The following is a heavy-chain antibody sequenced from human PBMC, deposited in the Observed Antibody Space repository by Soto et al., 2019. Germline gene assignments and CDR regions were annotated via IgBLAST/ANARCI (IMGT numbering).Heavy chain of an antibody. Sequence: ASETLSLTCTVSGGSISSGDYYWSWIRQPPGKGLEWIGYIYYSGSTYYNPSLKSRVTISVDTSKNQFSLKLSSVTAADTAVYYCARAAGYDFWSGYYSWFDPWGQGTLVTVSS. J-gene: IGHJ5*02. D-gene: IGHD3-3*01. CDR3: ARAAGYDFWSGYYSWFDP. V-gene: IGHV4-30-4*01. CDR1: GGSISSGDYY. CDR2: IYYSGST.